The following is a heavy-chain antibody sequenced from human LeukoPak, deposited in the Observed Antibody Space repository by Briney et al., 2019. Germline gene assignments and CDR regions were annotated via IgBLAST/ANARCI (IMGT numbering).Heavy chain of an antibody. CDR3: ARDRPGIAARYFDY. CDR1: GYTFTSYG. V-gene: IGHV1-18*01. D-gene: IGHD6-6*01. J-gene: IGHJ4*02. CDR2: ISAYNGNS. Sequence: ASVKVSCKASGYTFTSYGISWVRQAPGQGLEWMGWISAYNGNSNYAQKLQGRVTMTTDTSTSTAYMELRSLRSDDTAVYYCARDRPGIAARYFDYWGQGTLVTVSS.